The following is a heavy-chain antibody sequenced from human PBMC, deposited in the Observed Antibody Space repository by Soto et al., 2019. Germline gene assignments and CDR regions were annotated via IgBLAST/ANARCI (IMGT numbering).Heavy chain of an antibody. J-gene: IGHJ6*02. V-gene: IGHV1-2*02. CDR2: INPHSGDT. CDR1: GYTFTDHY. Sequence: QVQLVQSGAEMKKPGASVKVSYVASGYTFTDHYIHWVRQAPGQGLEWMGWINPHSGDTIYAQKFQGRVTLTRDTSISTAYMELCRLRCDDTALYYCARGRTVNFYGMDVWGQVTTVTVSS. D-gene: IGHD4-17*01. CDR3: ARGRTVNFYGMDV.